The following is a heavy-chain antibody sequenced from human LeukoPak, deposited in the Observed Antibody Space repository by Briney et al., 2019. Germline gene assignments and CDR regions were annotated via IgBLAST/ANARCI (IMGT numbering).Heavy chain of an antibody. CDR3: AKGFCSSTSCYISFDY. CDR1: GFTVSSNY. V-gene: IGHV3-53*01. J-gene: IGHJ4*02. Sequence: GGSLRLSCAASGFTVSSNYMSWVRQAPGKGLEWVSIIYGGGDTLYADSVKGRFTISRDNSKNTLYLQMNSLRAEDTAVYYCAKGFCSSTSCYISFDYWAQEPLATFP. CDR2: IYGGGDT. D-gene: IGHD2-2*02.